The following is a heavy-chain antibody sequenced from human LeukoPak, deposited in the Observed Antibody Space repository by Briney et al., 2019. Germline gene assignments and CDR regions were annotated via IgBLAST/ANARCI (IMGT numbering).Heavy chain of an antibody. J-gene: IGHJ4*02. CDR2: ISANNGNT. CDR1: GYTFTSYG. CDR3: ASGSSGSYYTVYFDY. D-gene: IGHD1-26*01. V-gene: IGHV1-18*01. Sequence: ASVTVSCKSSGYTFTSYGINWVRQAPGQGLEWMGWISANNGNTNYAQNLQGRVTMTTDTSTNTAYMELRSLRSGDTAVYYCASGSSGSYYTVYFDYWGQGTQVTVSS.